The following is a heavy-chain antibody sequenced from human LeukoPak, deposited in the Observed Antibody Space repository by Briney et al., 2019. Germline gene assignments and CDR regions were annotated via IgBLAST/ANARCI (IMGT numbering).Heavy chain of an antibody. CDR1: GYTFTGYY. V-gene: IGHV1-2*02. J-gene: IGHJ6*03. CDR3: ASGGRIRRFGEFPYYYMDV. D-gene: IGHD3-10*01. CDR2: INPNSGGT. Sequence: ASVKVSCKASGYTFTGYYMHWVRQAPGQGLEWMGWINPNSGGTNYAQKFQGRVTMTRDTSISTAYMELSRLRSDDTAVYYRASGGRIRRFGEFPYYYMDVWGKGTTVTVSS.